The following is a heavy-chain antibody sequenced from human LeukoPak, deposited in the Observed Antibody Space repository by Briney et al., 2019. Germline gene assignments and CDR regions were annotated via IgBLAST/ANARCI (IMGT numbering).Heavy chain of an antibody. CDR2: TYYTGST. V-gene: IGHV4-59*01. Sequence: SETLSLTCTVSGGSMTLYYWSWIRQPPGKGLEWIGYTYYTGSTNYNPSLQSRLTISVDSSKTQFSLRLSSVTAADTAVYYCARHYFDSSGHYWYFDLWGRGTLVTVSS. J-gene: IGHJ2*01. CDR1: GGSMTLYY. CDR3: ARHYFDSSGHYWYFDL. D-gene: IGHD3-22*01.